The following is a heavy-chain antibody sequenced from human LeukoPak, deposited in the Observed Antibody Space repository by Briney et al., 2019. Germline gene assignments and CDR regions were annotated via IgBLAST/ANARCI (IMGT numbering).Heavy chain of an antibody. Sequence: ASVKVSCKVSGYTLTELSMHWVRQAPGKGLEWMGGFDPEDGETIYAQKFQGRVTMTEDTSTDTAYMELSSLRSEDTAVYYCARANSGGYDYMDPRVAYFDYWGQGTLVTVSS. J-gene: IGHJ4*02. D-gene: IGHD5-12*01. CDR2: FDPEDGET. CDR1: GYTLTELS. CDR3: ARANSGGYDYMDPRVAYFDY. V-gene: IGHV1-24*01.